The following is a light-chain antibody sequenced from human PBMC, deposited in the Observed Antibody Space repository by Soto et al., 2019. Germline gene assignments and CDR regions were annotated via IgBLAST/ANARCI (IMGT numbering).Light chain of an antibody. V-gene: IGLV2-23*01. Sequence: QSALTQPASVSGSPGQSITISCTGTSSDVGSDNCFSWYQQHPGKAPKLMIQQGSKRPSGVSNRFSGSKSGNKASLTISGLQAEDYVDYYCCSYGGSSIYIFGIGTKLTVL. CDR2: QGS. CDR1: SSDVGSDNC. J-gene: IGLJ1*01. CDR3: CSYGGSSIYI.